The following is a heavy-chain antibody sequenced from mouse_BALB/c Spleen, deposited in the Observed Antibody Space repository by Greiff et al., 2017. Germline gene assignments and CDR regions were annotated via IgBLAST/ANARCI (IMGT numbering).Heavy chain of an antibody. CDR1: GFNIKDTY. CDR2: IDPANGNT. CDR3: ARNYGNYAMDY. J-gene: IGHJ4*01. Sequence: VQLKESGAELVKPGASVKLSCTASGFNIKDTYMHWVKQRPEQGLEWIGRIDPANGNTKYDPKFQGKATITADTSSNTAYLQLSSLTSEDTAVYYCARNYGNYAMDYWGQGTSVTVSS. D-gene: IGHD2-1*01. V-gene: IGHV14-3*02.